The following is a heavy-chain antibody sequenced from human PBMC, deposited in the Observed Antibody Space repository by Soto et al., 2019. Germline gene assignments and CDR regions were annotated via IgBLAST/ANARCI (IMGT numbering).Heavy chain of an antibody. CDR2: IYYSGST. D-gene: IGHD6-13*01. J-gene: IGHJ4*02. Sequence: SETLSLTCTVSGGSISSYYWSWIRQPPGKGLEWIGYIYYSGSTNYNPSLKSRVTISVDTSKNQFSLKLSSVTAADTAVYYCARHDFGYSSSWLNYFDYWGQGTLVTVSS. CDR3: ARHDFGYSSSWLNYFDY. CDR1: GGSISSYY. V-gene: IGHV4-59*08.